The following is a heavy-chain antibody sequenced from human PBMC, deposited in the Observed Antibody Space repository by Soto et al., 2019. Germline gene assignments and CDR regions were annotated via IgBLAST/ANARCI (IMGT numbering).Heavy chain of an antibody. CDR3: ARTLPNRQLFDS. Sequence: SETLCLTCTVSGGSISSGGYYWSWIRQSPDKGLEWIGYIYNSGRYNYNPSLESRLTISIDTSKNQFSLRLASVTAADTAVYYCARTLPNRQLFDSWSQGTLVTVSS. CDR2: IYNSGRY. J-gene: IGHJ4*02. D-gene: IGHD1-1*01. V-gene: IGHV4-61*08. CDR1: GGSISSGGYY.